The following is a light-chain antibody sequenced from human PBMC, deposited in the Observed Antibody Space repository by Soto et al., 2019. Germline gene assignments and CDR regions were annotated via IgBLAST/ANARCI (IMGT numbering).Light chain of an antibody. J-gene: IGKJ4*01. CDR3: QQADSFPLT. Sequence: DIQMTQSPSSVSASIGDTVTITCRASQDISTLLAWYPQKPGKAPKLLIYGASTLESGVPSRFSGRGSGTDFTLTISSLQPEDFATYFCQQADSFPLTFGGGTKVEIK. CDR1: QDISTL. CDR2: GAS. V-gene: IGKV1D-12*01.